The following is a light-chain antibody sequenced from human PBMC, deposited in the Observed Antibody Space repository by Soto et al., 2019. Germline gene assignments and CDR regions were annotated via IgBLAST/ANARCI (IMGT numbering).Light chain of an antibody. CDR2: DVS. Sequence: QSVLTQPASVSGSPGQSITISCTGTSSDVGGYNYVSWYQHHPGKAPKLMIYDVSNRPSGVYNRFSGSKSGNTASLTISGLQAEDEADYYCTSYTSSITPYVFGTGTKVTVL. J-gene: IGLJ1*01. CDR1: SSDVGGYNY. V-gene: IGLV2-14*03. CDR3: TSYTSSITPYV.